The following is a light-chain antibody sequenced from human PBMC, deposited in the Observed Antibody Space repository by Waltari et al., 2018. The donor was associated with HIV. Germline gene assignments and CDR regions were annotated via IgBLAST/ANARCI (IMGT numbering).Light chain of an antibody. CDR3: CSYAGSSTWV. J-gene: IGLJ2*01. Sequence: QSALTQPASVSGSPGQSITISCTGTSGDVGGYNLVSRYQQHPGKAPKLMNYEVSKRPSGVSNRFSGSKSGNTASLTISGLQAEDEADYYCCSYAGSSTWVFGGGTKLTVL. CDR2: EVS. V-gene: IGLV2-23*02. CDR1: SGDVGGYNL.